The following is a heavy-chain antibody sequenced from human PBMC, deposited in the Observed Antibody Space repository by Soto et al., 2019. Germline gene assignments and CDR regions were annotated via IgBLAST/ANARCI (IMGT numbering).Heavy chain of an antibody. J-gene: IGHJ6*02. Sequence: PGGSLRLSCAASGFTFSSYAMSWVRQAPGKGLEWVSAISGSGGSTYYADSVKGRFTISRDNSKNTLYLQMNSLRAEDTAVYYCAKSAVATILYYYYGMDVWGQGTTVTVSS. CDR2: ISGSGGST. V-gene: IGHV3-23*01. CDR3: AKSAVATILYYYYGMDV. CDR1: GFTFSSYA. D-gene: IGHD5-12*01.